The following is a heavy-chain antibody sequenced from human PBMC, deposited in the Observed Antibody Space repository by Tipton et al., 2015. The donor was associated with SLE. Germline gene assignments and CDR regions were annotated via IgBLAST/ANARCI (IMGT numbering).Heavy chain of an antibody. CDR3: ARGSTGSARDY. CDR1: GFTFSSYS. Sequence: GSLRLSCAVSGFTFSSYSMNWVRQAPGKGLEWVSYISAGGITTHYADSVKGRFTISEDNAKNSLYLQMNSLRAEDTAVYYCARGSTGSARDYWGQGALVTVSS. J-gene: IGHJ4*02. D-gene: IGHD2-2*01. V-gene: IGHV3-48*01. CDR2: ISAGGITT.